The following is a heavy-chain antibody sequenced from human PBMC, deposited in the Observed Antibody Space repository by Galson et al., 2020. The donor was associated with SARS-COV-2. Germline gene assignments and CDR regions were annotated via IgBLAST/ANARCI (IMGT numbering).Heavy chain of an antibody. J-gene: IGHJ6*02. CDR3: ARDGNSYYYGMDV. D-gene: IGHD1-1*01. CDR2: ISSSSSTI. Sequence: GGSLRLSCAASGFTFSSYSMNWVRQAPGKGLEWVSYISSSSSTIYYADSVKGRFTISRDNAKNSLYLQMNSLRAEDTAVYYCARDGNSYYYGMDVWGQGTTVTVSS. V-gene: IGHV3-48*04. CDR1: GFTFSSYS.